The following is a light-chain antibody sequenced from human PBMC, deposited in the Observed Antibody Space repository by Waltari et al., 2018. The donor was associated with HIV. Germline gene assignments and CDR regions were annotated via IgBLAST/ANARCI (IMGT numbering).Light chain of an antibody. V-gene: IGKV4-1*01. CDR1: QSLFYTSDNKNF. Sequence: DVVMTQSPDSLAVSLGERATLNCKSNQSLFYTSDNKNFLAWYQQKAGQRPRLLIYWSSTRASGVPDRFSGSGSETDFTITITSLQAEDVAIYFCQQYFSVPYTFGQGTKLEIK. CDR3: QQYFSVPYT. J-gene: IGKJ2*01. CDR2: WSS.